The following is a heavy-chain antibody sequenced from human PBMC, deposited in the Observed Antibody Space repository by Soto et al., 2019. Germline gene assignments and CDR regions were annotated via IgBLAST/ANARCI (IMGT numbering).Heavy chain of an antibody. V-gene: IGHV1-18*01. D-gene: IGHD4-17*01. CDR3: ARSRCPGLRWDFDY. Sequence: QVQLVQSGAEVMQPGASVKVSCKASGYTFTSYGINWVRQAPGQGLEWMGWISAYNGNTNYAQKVQGRVTMTTDTSTAAAYMEVRSLRSDDTAVYFCARSRCPGLRWDFDYWGQGTLVTVSS. CDR2: ISAYNGNT. J-gene: IGHJ4*02. CDR1: GYTFTSYG.